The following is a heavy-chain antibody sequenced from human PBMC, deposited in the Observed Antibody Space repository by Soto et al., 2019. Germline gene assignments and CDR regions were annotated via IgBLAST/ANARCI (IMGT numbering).Heavy chain of an antibody. Sequence: QVQLQQSGPGLVKPSQTLSLTCTVSGGSISFDHYHWTWIRQPPGKGLEWIGYVHYSGSDLSNPYHQSRVTRSVDTSKNQFSLKLSSVTAADTAVYFCAREDDGGDRDYYGLDVWGQGTTVTVSS. CDR1: GGSISFDHYH. CDR3: AREDDGGDRDYYGLDV. V-gene: IGHV4-30-4*01. D-gene: IGHD2-21*02. J-gene: IGHJ6*02. CDR2: VHYSGSD.